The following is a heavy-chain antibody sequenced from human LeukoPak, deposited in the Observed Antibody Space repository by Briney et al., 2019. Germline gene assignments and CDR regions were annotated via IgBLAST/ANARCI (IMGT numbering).Heavy chain of an antibody. CDR3: AKDGMYSSSSSYYFDY. J-gene: IGHJ4*02. D-gene: IGHD6-6*01. CDR1: GFTFSSYW. CDR2: ISGSGGST. V-gene: IGHV3-23*01. Sequence: GGSLRLSCAASGFTFSSYWMSWVRQAPGKGLEWISAISGSGGSTYSADSVKGRFTISRDNSKNTLYLQMNSLRAEDTAVYYCAKDGMYSSSSSYYFDYWGQGTLVTVSS.